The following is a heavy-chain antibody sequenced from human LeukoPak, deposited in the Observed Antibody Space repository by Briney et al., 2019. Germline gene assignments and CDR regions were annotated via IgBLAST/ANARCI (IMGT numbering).Heavy chain of an antibody. CDR2: ISGSGNNT. Sequence: PGGSLRLSCAASGFTFSSYAMSWVRQAPGKGLEWVSGISGSGNNTYYADSVKGRFTISRDNSKITLHVQMNSLRAEDTAVYYCAKGEAPYYYDSSGYFVYFDYWGQGTLVTVSS. V-gene: IGHV3-23*01. J-gene: IGHJ4*02. CDR1: GFTFSSYA. CDR3: AKGEAPYYYDSSGYFVYFDY. D-gene: IGHD3-22*01.